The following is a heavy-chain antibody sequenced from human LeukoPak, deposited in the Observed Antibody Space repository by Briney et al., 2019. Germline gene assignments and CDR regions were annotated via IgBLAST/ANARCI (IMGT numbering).Heavy chain of an antibody. Sequence: PSQTLSLTCTVSGGSISSGSYYWRWIRHPAGKGLEWIGRIYTSGSTNYNPSLKSRVTRSVDTSKNQFSLKLRQVTAAETTVYDVSREQQWLVRYPDYWGQGTLVTVSS. CDR3: SREQQWLVRYPDY. D-gene: IGHD6-19*01. V-gene: IGHV4-61*02. J-gene: IGHJ4*01. CDR1: GGSISSGSYY. CDR2: IYTSGST.